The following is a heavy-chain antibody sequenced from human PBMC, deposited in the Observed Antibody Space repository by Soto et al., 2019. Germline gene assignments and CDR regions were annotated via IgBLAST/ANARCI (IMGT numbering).Heavy chain of an antibody. CDR3: XXXXXXXXXXGNDAFDI. V-gene: IGHV4-31*03. D-gene: IGHD3-10*01. CDR2: IYYSGST. CDR1: GGSISSGGYY. Sequence: QVQLQESGPGLVKPSQTLSLTCTVSGGSISSGGYYWSWIRQHPGKGLEWIGYIYYSGSTYYNPSLKSRVTISVDTSXXQXXXXXXXXXXXXXXXXXXXXXXXXXXXGNDAFDIWGQGTMVTVSS. J-gene: IGHJ3*02.